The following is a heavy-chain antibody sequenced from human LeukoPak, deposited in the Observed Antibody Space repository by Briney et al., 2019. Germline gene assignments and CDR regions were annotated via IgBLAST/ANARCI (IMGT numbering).Heavy chain of an antibody. J-gene: IGHJ4*02. CDR2: IIPIFGTA. D-gene: IGHD3-22*01. CDR3: AGEMDYDSSGYTLDY. CDR1: GGTFSSYA. V-gene: IGHV1-69*13. Sequence: ASVKVSCKASGGTFSSYAISWVRQAPGQGLEWMGGIIPIFGTANYAQKFQGRVTITADESTSTAYMELSSLRSEDTAVYYCAGEMDYDSSGYTLDYWGQGTLVTVSS.